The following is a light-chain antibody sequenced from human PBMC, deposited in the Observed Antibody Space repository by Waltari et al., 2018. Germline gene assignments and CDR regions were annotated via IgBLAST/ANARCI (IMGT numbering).Light chain of an antibody. J-gene: IGKJ4*01. CDR2: DVS. Sequence: DIQMTQSPSSLSASVGDRVTITCQASQDISNYLNWYQQKPGKAPKILIYDVSNVETGVPSRFSGGGSGTDFTCTINSLQPEDIATYYCQQYESLRLTFGGGTKVEIK. V-gene: IGKV1-33*01. CDR1: QDISNY. CDR3: QQYESLRLT.